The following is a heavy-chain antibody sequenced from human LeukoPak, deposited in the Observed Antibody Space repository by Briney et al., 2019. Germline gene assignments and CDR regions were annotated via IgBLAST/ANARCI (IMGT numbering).Heavy chain of an antibody. V-gene: IGHV3-21*01. D-gene: IGHD3-10*01. CDR3: AGLTGGSVGN. J-gene: IGHJ4*02. Sequence: GGSLRLSCAVYGFTFSSYYMHWIRQAPGKGLEWVSSISSSGTYIYYADSVKGRFTISRDNAKNSVHLQMNSLRAEDTAVYYCAGLTGGSVGNWGQGTLVTVSS. CDR1: GFTFSSYY. CDR2: ISSSGTYI.